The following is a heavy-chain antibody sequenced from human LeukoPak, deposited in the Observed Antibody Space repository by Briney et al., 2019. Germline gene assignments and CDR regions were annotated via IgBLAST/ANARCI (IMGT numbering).Heavy chain of an antibody. Sequence: SETLSLTCTVSGGSISSYYWSWIRQPPGKGLEWIGYGYYSGSTNYNPSLKSRITISLDTSKSQFSLKLSSVTAADTAVYYCARDSDNYVNGAFDIWGQGTMVTVSS. D-gene: IGHD4-11*01. CDR2: GYYSGST. CDR3: ARDSDNYVNGAFDI. V-gene: IGHV4-59*12. J-gene: IGHJ3*02. CDR1: GGSISSYY.